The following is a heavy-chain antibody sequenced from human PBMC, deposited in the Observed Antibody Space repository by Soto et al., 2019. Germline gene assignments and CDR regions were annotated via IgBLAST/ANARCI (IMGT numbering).Heavy chain of an antibody. V-gene: IGHV3-33*01. CDR3: AREGGIVGAFDI. J-gene: IGHJ3*02. CDR2: IWYDGSNK. CDR1: GFTFSSYG. D-gene: IGHD3-22*01. Sequence: QVQLVESGGGVVQPGRSLRLSCAASGFTFSSYGMHWVRQAPGKGLEWVAVIWYDGSNKYYADSVKGRFTMSRDNSKNTLYLQMNSLRAEDTAVYYCAREGGIVGAFDIWGQGTMVTVSS.